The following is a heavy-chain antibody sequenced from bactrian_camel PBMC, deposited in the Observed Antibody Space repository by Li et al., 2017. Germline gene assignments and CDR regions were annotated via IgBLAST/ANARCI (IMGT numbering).Heavy chain of an antibody. CDR2: IYGGGIRI. CDR1: GLGFTGYG. D-gene: IGHD1*01. V-gene: IGHV3S31*01. CDR3: AKNYGNVPYVELDY. Sequence: VQLVESGGGLVQAGGSLRLSCTASGLGFTGYGMAWFRQAPGQEREGVAAIYGGGIRIYYADSVKGRFTISRDNTQNTVYLQLNSLKTEDMAMYYCAKNYGNVPYVELDYWGQGTQVTVS. J-gene: IGHJ4*01.